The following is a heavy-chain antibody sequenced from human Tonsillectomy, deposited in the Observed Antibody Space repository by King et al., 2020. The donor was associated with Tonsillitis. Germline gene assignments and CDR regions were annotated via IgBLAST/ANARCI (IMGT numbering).Heavy chain of an antibody. CDR1: GGSISSSSYY. CDR2: IYYSGNT. CDR3: ARQGDCTSSCFNWFDP. D-gene: IGHD2-8*01. Sequence: QLQLQESGPGLVRASETLSLTCTVSGGSISSSSYYWGWIRQPPGKGLEWIATIYYSGNTYYNPALESRVTISVDTSKNQVSLKLSSVTAADTAVYYCARQGDCTSSCFNWFDPWGQGTLVTVSS. V-gene: IGHV4-39*01. J-gene: IGHJ5*02.